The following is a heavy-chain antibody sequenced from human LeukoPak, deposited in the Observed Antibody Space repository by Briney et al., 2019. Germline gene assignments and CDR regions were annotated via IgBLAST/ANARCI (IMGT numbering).Heavy chain of an antibody. CDR1: GYTFTGYY. CDR3: ARHDYDILTGYYPHYGMDV. J-gene: IGHJ6*02. Sequence: ASVKVSCKASGYTFTGYYMHWVRQAPGQGLEWMGWINPNSGGTNYAQKFQGRVTMTRDTSISTAYMELSRLRSDDTAVYYCARHDYDILTGYYPHYGMDVWGQGTTVTVSS. V-gene: IGHV1-2*02. CDR2: INPNSGGT. D-gene: IGHD3-9*01.